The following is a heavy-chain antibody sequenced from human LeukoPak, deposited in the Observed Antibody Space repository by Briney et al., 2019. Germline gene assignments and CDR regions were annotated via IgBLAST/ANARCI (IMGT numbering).Heavy chain of an antibody. CDR1: GFTFSSYG. CDR3: ASEPHGSYPPNDY. V-gene: IGHV3-30*03. J-gene: IGHJ4*02. Sequence: GGSLRLSCAASGFTFSSYGMPWVRQAPGKGLEWVAVISYDGSNKYYADSVKGRFTISRDNSKNTLYLQMNSLRAEDTAVYYCASEPHGSYPPNDYWGQGTLVTVSS. D-gene: IGHD1-26*01. CDR2: ISYDGSNK.